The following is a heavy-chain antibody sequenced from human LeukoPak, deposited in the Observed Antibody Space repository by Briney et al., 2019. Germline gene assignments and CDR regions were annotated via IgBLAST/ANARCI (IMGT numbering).Heavy chain of an antibody. V-gene: IGHV4-59*01. CDR1: GDSISSYY. CDR2: IYESGRT. Sequence: SETLSLTCTVSGDSISSYYWSWIRQPPGKGLEWIGYIYESGRTNHNHSLKSRVTISADTTKNQFSLKLSSVTAADTAVYYCARGGVTLDYWGQGTLVTVSS. J-gene: IGHJ4*02. CDR3: ARGGVTLDY. D-gene: IGHD1-14*01.